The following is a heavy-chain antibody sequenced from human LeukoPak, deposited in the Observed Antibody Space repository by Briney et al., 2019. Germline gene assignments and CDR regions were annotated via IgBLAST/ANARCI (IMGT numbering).Heavy chain of an antibody. D-gene: IGHD3-16*01. Sequence: GGSLRLSCAASGFTFSSYSMNWVRQAPGKGLEWVSYISSSSSTIYYADSVKGRFTISRDNSKNTLYLQMNSLRAEDTAVYYCAREKNGGDDYWGQGTLVTVSS. CDR2: ISSSSSTI. J-gene: IGHJ4*02. CDR1: GFTFSSYS. V-gene: IGHV3-48*01. CDR3: AREKNGGDDY.